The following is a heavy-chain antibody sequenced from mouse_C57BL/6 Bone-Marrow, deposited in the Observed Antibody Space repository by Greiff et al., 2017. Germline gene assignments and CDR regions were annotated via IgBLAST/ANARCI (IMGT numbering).Heavy chain of an antibody. Sequence: QVQLQQSGPGLVQPSQSLSITCTVSGFSLTSYGVHWVRQSPGKGLEWLGVIWSGGSTDCNAAFISRLSISKDNSKSQVFFKMNSLQADDTAIYYCARNWGQGTSVTVSS. J-gene: IGHJ4*01. CDR1: GFSLTSYG. CDR2: IWSGGST. CDR3: ARN. V-gene: IGHV2-2*01.